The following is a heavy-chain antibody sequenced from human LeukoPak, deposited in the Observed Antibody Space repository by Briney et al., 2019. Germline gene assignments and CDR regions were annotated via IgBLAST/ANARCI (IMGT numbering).Heavy chain of an antibody. CDR3: ARDKSRQQLPPTSDY. J-gene: IGHJ4*02. Sequence: ASVKVSCKASGYTFTSYYMHWVRQAPGQGLEWMGIINPSGGSTSYAQKFQGRVTMTRDTSTNTVYMELSSLRSEDTAVYYCARDKSRQQLPPTSDYWGQGTLVTVSS. CDR2: INPSGGST. V-gene: IGHV1-46*03. CDR1: GYTFTSYY. D-gene: IGHD6-13*01.